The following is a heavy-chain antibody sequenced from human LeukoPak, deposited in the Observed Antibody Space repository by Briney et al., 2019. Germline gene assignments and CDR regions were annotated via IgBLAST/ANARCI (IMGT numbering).Heavy chain of an antibody. CDR3: ARAVTTSDGY. J-gene: IGHJ4*02. CDR2: IKEDGSEK. V-gene: IGHV3-7*01. CDR1: GFTFSTYW. Sequence: GGSLRLSCAASGFTFSTYWMTWVRQAPGKGLERVASIKEDGSEKYYVDSVRGRFTISRDNAKNSLSLQMNSLRAEDTAVYYCARAVTTSDGYWGQGTVVTVSS. D-gene: IGHD4-17*01.